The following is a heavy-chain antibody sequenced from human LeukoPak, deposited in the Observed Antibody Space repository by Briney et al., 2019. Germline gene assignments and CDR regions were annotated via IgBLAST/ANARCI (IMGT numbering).Heavy chain of an antibody. J-gene: IGHJ4*02. CDR1: GGSFSGYY. CDR2: INHSGST. D-gene: IGHD2-15*01. CDR3: ARASLRLYYFDY. Sequence: PSETLSLTCAVYGGSFSGYYWSWIRQPPGKGLEWIGEINHSGSTNYNPSLKSRVTISVDTSKNQFSLKLGSVTAADTAVYYCARASLRLYYFDYWGQGTLVTVSS. V-gene: IGHV4-34*01.